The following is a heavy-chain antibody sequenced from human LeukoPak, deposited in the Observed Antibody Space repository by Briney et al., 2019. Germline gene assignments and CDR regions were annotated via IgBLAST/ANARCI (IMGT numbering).Heavy chain of an antibody. J-gene: IGHJ4*02. Sequence: GESLKISCKGSGYSFTSSWIGWVRQLPGKGLEWMGIIYPGDSDTRYSPSFQGQVTISADKSISTAYLQWSSLKASDTAMYYCAIYSDTYYFDHWGRGTLVTVSS. CDR1: GYSFTSSW. V-gene: IGHV5-51*01. CDR2: IYPGDSDT. CDR3: AIYSDTYYFDH. D-gene: IGHD1-26*01.